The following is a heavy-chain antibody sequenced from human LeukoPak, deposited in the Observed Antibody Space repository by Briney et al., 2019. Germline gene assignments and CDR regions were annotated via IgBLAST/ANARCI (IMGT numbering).Heavy chain of an antibody. CDR3: ARDPYCSSTSCYIGWFDP. D-gene: IGHD2-2*02. V-gene: IGHV3-23*01. CDR1: GFTFSSYA. Sequence: GGSLRLSCAASGFTFSSYAMSWVRQAPGKGLEWVSAISGSGGSTYYADSVKGRFTISRDNSKNTLYLQMNSLRAEDTAVYYCARDPYCSSTSCYIGWFDPWGQGTLVTVSS. J-gene: IGHJ5*02. CDR2: ISGSGGST.